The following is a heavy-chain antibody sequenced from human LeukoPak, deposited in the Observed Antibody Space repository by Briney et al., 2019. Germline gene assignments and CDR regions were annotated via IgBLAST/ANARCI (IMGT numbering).Heavy chain of an antibody. CDR3: ARHTSGYYSSFDY. Sequence: SETLSLTCSVSGGSIRSYYWSWIRQPPGKGLEWIGYIYNTGSTNYNPSLKSRVTISVDPSKNQFSLKLSSVTAADTAVYYCARHTSGYYSSFDYWSQGTLVTVSS. J-gene: IGHJ4*02. V-gene: IGHV4-59*01. CDR1: GGSIRSYY. D-gene: IGHD3-22*01. CDR2: IYNTGST.